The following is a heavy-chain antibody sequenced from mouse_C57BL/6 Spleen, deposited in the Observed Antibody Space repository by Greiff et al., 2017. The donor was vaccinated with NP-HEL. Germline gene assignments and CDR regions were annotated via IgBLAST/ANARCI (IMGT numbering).Heavy chain of an antibody. Sequence: VQLQQSGPELVKPGASVKIPCKASGYTFTDYNMDWVKQSHGKSLEWIGDINPNNGGTIYNQKFKGKATLTVDKSSSTAYMELRSLTSEDTAVYYCATGPIYYYWGQGTSVTVSS. CDR1: GYTFTDYN. D-gene: IGHD1-1*01. CDR2: INPNNGGT. J-gene: IGHJ4*01. V-gene: IGHV1-18*01. CDR3: ATGPIYYY.